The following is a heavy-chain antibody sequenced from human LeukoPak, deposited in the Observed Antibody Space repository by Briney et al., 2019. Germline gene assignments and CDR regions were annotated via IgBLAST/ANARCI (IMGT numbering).Heavy chain of an antibody. CDR1: GGSISSSSYY. V-gene: IGHV4-39*07. J-gene: IGHJ4*02. Sequence: PSETLSLTCTVSGGSISSSSYYWGWIRQPPGKGLEWIGSIYYSGSTYYNPSLKSRVTIPVDTSKNQFSLKLSSVTAADTAVYYCARERRVGYDPSAPIDYWGQGTLVTVSS. CDR2: IYYSGST. D-gene: IGHD5-24*01. CDR3: ARERRVGYDPSAPIDY.